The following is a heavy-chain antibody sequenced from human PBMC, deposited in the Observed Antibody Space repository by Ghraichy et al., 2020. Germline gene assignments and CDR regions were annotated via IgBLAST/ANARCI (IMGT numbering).Heavy chain of an antibody. CDR2: IYYSGST. D-gene: IGHD4-17*01. Sequence: ETLSLTCTVSGGSISSYYWSWIRQPPGKGLEWIGYIYYSGSTNYNPSLKSRVTISVDTSKNQFSLKLSSVTAADTAVYYCARMGSGVTKSTNWFDPWGQGTLVTVSS. J-gene: IGHJ5*02. CDR3: ARMGSGVTKSTNWFDP. CDR1: GGSISSYY. V-gene: IGHV4-59*01.